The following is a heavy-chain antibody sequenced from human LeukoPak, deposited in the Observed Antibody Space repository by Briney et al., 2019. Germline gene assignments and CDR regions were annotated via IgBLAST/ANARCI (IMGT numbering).Heavy chain of an antibody. CDR1: GGSISSSSYY. J-gene: IGHJ3*02. CDR3: ARQRVGSSWYPPLDAFDI. Sequence: PSETLSLTCTVSGGSISSSSYYWGWIRQPPGKGLEWIGSIYYSGSTYYNPSLKSRVTISVDTSKNQFSLKLSSVTAADTAVYYCARQRVGSSWYPPLDAFDIWGQGTMVTVSS. D-gene: IGHD6-13*01. V-gene: IGHV4-39*01. CDR2: IYYSGST.